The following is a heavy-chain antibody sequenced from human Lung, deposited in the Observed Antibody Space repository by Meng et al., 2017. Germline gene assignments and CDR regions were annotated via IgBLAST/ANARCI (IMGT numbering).Heavy chain of an antibody. V-gene: IGHV3-23*04. D-gene: IGHD3-10*01. Sequence: EVQRVESGGGLVPPGGSLRFSCAASGFSFSSYAMSWVRHAPGKGLEWVSALSGGGFTTYYADSVKGRFAISRHNSKNTLYLQMNSLRAEDTALYYCAKYSYGLGDYLDYWGQGALVTVSS. CDR3: AKYSYGLGDYLDY. CDR2: LSGGGFTT. CDR1: GFSFSSYA. J-gene: IGHJ4*02.